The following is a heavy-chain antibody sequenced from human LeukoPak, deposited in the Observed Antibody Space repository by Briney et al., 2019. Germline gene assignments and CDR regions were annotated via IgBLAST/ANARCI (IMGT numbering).Heavy chain of an antibody. Sequence: GGSLRLSCAASGFTFSSYAMSWVRQAPGKGLEWVSAISGSGGSTYYADSVKGRFTISRDNSKNTLYLQMNSLRAEDTAVYYCAKTDKVVPIRGGMDVWGQGTTVTVSS. CDR1: GFTFSSYA. CDR2: ISGSGGST. D-gene: IGHD2-2*01. J-gene: IGHJ6*02. CDR3: AKTDKVVPIRGGMDV. V-gene: IGHV3-23*01.